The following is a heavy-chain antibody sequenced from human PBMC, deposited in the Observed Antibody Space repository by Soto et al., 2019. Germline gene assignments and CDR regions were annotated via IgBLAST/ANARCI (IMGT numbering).Heavy chain of an antibody. Sequence: SETLSLTCTVSGDSIRSIRYYWVLIRQPPGKGLEWIWRIYSGVTTYYNPPLSRRLIIAVDTSNNHDSLELISVTVADPAVYYCVTGGYCSANQNCLFLWGQGTLVTVPQ. D-gene: IGHD2-15*01. CDR2: IYSGVTT. CDR3: VTGGYCSANQNCLFL. V-gene: IGHV4-39*02. J-gene: IGHJ4*02. CDR1: GDSIRSIRYY.